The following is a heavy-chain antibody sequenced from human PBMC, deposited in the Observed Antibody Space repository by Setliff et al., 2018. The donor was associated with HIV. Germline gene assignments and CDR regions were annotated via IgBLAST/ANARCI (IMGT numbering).Heavy chain of an antibody. V-gene: IGHV4-59*01. CDR3: ARAGNDYYDSNGYYYVVDWFDS. Sequence: TSETLSLTCTVSSGSIKSYYWSWIRQPPGKGLEWVGYIYGSGSTNYNPSLKSRLTTSIDMSKNQFSLKLNSVTAADTAVYYCARAGNDYYDSNGYYYVVDWFDSWGQGTLVTVSS. CDR2: IYGSGST. J-gene: IGHJ5*01. D-gene: IGHD3-22*01. CDR1: SGSIKSYY.